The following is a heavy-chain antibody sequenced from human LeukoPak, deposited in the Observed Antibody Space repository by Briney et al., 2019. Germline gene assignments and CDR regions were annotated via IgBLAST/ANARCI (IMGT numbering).Heavy chain of an antibody. Sequence: GGSPRLSCAASGFTFSSYSMNWVRQAPGKGLEWVSSISSSSYIYYADSVKGRFTISRDNAKNPLYLQMNSLRAEDTAVYYCASTRGYSYGLDYWGQGTLVTVSS. CDR1: GFTFSSYS. D-gene: IGHD5-18*01. J-gene: IGHJ4*02. V-gene: IGHV3-21*01. CDR3: ASTRGYSYGLDY. CDR2: ISSSSYI.